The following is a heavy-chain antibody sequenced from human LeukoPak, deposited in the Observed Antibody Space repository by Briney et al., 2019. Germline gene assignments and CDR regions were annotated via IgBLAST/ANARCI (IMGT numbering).Heavy chain of an antibody. CDR1: GGTFSSYA. CDR2: IIPIFGTA. D-gene: IGHD3-22*01. J-gene: IGHJ4*02. Sequence: ASVKVSCKASGGTFSSYAISWVRQAPGQGLEWMGGIIPIFGTANYAQKFQGRVTITADESTSTAYMELSSLRSEDTAVYYCATDVGPYYYDSSGYSYLNYWGQGTLVTVSS. CDR3: ATDVGPYYYDSSGYSYLNY. V-gene: IGHV1-69*13.